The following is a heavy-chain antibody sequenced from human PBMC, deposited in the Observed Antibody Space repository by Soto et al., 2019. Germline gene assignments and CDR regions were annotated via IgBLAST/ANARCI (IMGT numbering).Heavy chain of an antibody. J-gene: IGHJ5*02. CDR1: GGTFSSYA. Sequence: ASVKVSCKASGGTFSSYAISWVRQAPGQGLEWMGGIIPIFGTANYAQKFQGRVTITADESTSTAYMELSSLRSEDTAVYYCASVSGYSYGNRPANWFDPWGQGTLVTVSS. V-gene: IGHV1-69*13. CDR2: IIPIFGTA. CDR3: ASVSGYSYGNRPANWFDP. D-gene: IGHD5-18*01.